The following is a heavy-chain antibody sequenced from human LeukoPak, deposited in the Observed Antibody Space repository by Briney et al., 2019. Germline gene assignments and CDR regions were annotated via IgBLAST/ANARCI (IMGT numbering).Heavy chain of an antibody. CDR3: ARDPWDNNWNNFDF. V-gene: IGHV4-59*11. CDR1: GGSLSGHH. D-gene: IGHD1-1*01. Sequence: SETLSLTCTVSGGSLSGHHWNWIRQPPGKGLEYVANIHGSGSTNYNPSLKSRVTISLDTSKNHFSLNLRSVTAADTAVYYCARDPWDNNWNNFDFWAQGTLFTVSS. CDR2: IHGSGST. J-gene: IGHJ4*02.